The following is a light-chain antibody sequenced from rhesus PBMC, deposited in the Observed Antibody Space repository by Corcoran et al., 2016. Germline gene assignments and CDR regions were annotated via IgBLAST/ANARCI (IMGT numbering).Light chain of an antibody. J-gene: IGKJ3*01. CDR3: HETSNIFT. V-gene: IGKV3-31*02. CDR2: GAS. Sequence: EIVMTQSPATSSLSPGETATIFCRTSQSVSSYLAWYQQKPGQAPRLLIYGASCRATGIPDRLRGSVSGTDFPLTISSLEPKGFAVYYCHETSNIFTFGPGPKLHI. CDR1: QSVSSY.